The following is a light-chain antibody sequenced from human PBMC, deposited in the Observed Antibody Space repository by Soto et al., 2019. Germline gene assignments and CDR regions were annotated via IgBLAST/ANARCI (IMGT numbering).Light chain of an antibody. CDR2: GAS. Sequence: EIVMTQSPATLSVSPGERATLSCRASQSVTNNLAWYQQKPGQGPRLVIYGASIRATGIPDRFSGSGYGTEFTLTISSLQSEDFGVYYCQQYDNWPPRYTFGQGTKLEIK. J-gene: IGKJ2*01. V-gene: IGKV3-15*01. CDR3: QQYDNWPPRYT. CDR1: QSVTNN.